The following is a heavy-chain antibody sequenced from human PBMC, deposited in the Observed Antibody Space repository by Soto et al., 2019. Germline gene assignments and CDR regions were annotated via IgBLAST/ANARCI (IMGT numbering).Heavy chain of an antibody. CDR2: IYSGGST. V-gene: IGHV3-66*01. D-gene: IGHD6-13*01. J-gene: IGHJ4*02. CDR1: GFTVSSNY. CDR3: ARDLTPQQAYFDY. Sequence: GGSLRLSCAASGFTVSSNYMSWVRQAPGKGLEWVSVIYSGGSTYYADSVKGRFTISRDNSKNTLYLQMNSLRAEDTAVYYCARDLTPQQAYFDYWGQGTLVTVSS.